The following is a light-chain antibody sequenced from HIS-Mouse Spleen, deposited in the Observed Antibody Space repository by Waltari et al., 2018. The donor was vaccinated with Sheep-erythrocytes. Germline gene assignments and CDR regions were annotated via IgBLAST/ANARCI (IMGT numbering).Light chain of an antibody. CDR1: SSDVGSYNL. CDR3: CSYAGSSTPWV. CDR2: EVS. V-gene: IGLV2-23*02. Sequence: QSALTQPASVSGSPGQSITISCPGTSSDVGSYNLVSWYQQHPGKAPKLLIYEVSKRPSGVSNRFSCSKSGNTASLTISGLQAEDEADYYCCSYAGSSTPWVFGGGTKLTVL. J-gene: IGLJ3*02.